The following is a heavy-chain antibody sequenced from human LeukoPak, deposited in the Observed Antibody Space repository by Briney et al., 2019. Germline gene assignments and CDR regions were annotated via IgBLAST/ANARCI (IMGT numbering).Heavy chain of an antibody. D-gene: IGHD6-19*01. V-gene: IGHV3-21*01. CDR2: ISSRQNDV. CDR3: AREVGSGWNYFDL. J-gene: IGHJ4*02. CDR1: GFTFSSFN. Sequence: PGGSLRLSCAASGFTFSSFNMNWVRQTPGKGLEWVSSISSRQNDVQYADSVEGRFTISRDNAKNSLYLQMNTLRAEDTAVYFCAREVGSGWNYFDLWGQGTLVTVSS.